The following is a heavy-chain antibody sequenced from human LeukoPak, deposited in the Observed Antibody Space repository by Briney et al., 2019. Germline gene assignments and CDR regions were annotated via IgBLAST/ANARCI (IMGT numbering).Heavy chain of an antibody. Sequence: GESLKISCKGSGYSFTSYWIGWVRQMPGKGLEWMGIIYPGDSDTRYSPSFQGQVTISADKSISTAYLQWSSLKASDTAMYYCARQDGSGAPTYYYYGMDVWGQGTTVTVSS. CDR1: GYSFTSYW. V-gene: IGHV5-51*01. CDR2: IYPGDSDT. J-gene: IGHJ6*02. D-gene: IGHD2-15*01. CDR3: ARQDGSGAPTYYYYGMDV.